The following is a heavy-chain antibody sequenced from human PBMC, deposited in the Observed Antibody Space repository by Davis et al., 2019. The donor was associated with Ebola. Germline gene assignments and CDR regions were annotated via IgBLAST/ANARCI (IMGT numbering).Heavy chain of an antibody. Sequence: GESLKISCAASGFVFSSYVLSWVRRAPGKGLEWVSTLGLSADTYSADSVKGRFTISRDNAKNSLDLQMNSLRAEDTAIYYCAREEWNYGGVSYYRGLDVWGKGTTVTVSS. CDR1: GFVFSSYV. CDR2: LGLSADT. CDR3: AREEWNYGGVSYYRGLDV. D-gene: IGHD1-7*01. J-gene: IGHJ6*04. V-gene: IGHV3-21*01.